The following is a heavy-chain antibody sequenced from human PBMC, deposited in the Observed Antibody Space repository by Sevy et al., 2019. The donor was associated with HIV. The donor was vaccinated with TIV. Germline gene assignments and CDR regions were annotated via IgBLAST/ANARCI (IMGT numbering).Heavy chain of an antibody. V-gene: IGHV1-8*01. CDR2: MNPNSGNT. CDR1: GYTFTNYD. Sequence: ASVKVSCKASGYTFTNYDINWVRQATGQGLEWMGWMNPNSGNTGYAQKFQGRVTMIRNTSMNTAYMELSSLTSDDTAVYYCARDLAGSKQGGWFDPWGQGTLVTVSS. CDR3: ARDLAGSKQGGWFDP. D-gene: IGHD3-16*01. J-gene: IGHJ5*02.